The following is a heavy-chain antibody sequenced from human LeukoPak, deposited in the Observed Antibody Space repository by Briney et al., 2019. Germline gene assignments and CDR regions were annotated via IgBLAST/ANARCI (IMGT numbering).Heavy chain of an antibody. CDR3: ATDSYVSGSYYRLFY. Sequence: PGGSLRLSCAASGFIFSTYAMSWVRQAPGKGLEWVSAISGSGGSTYYADSVKGRITISRDSSKNTLYLQMNNLRAEDTAIYYCATDSYVSGSYYRLFYWGQGTLVTVSS. CDR2: ISGSGGST. CDR1: GFIFSTYA. V-gene: IGHV3-23*01. J-gene: IGHJ4*02. D-gene: IGHD3-10*01.